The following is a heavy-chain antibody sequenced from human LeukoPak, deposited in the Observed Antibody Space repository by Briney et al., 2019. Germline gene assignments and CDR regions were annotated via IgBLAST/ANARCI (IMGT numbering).Heavy chain of an antibody. J-gene: IGHJ4*02. CDR1: GFTFSSYG. Sequence: GGSLRLSCAASGFTFSSYGMHWVRQAPGKGLEWVAFIRYDGSNKYYADSVKGRFTISRDNSKNTLFLQMNNVRADDTAVYFCATDPWGNYRGYFDYWGQGTLITVSS. CDR2: IRYDGSNK. CDR3: ATDPWGNYRGYFDY. V-gene: IGHV3-30*02. D-gene: IGHD1-7*01.